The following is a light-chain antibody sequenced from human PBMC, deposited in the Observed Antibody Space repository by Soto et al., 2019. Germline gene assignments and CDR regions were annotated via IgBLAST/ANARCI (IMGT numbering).Light chain of an antibody. CDR2: AAS. V-gene: IGKV3-20*01. CDR1: RSVTVNS. J-gene: IGKJ3*01. CDR3: PQYADSPLT. Sequence: ILLTQSPSTLSLSPGEGVTLSCRASRSVTVNSLAWYQQKPGQAPRLLIYAASTRAAAVPDRFTGSGSGTDFALTISRLEPEDFGVYYCPQYADSPLTSGPGTKVDVK.